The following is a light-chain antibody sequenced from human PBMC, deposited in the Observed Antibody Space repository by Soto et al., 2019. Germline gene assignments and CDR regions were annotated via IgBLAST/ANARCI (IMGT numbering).Light chain of an antibody. Sequence: QSVLTQTPSVSAAPRQRGTISCSGSSSNIGNNGVSWYQQLPGKAPNLLIYYDDLLPSGVSDRFSVSKSGTSASLAIGGLQSEDEADYYCAAWDDSLNGLVFGGGTKVTVL. CDR2: YDD. V-gene: IGLV1-36*01. J-gene: IGLJ3*02. CDR3: AAWDDSLNGLV. CDR1: SSNIGNNG.